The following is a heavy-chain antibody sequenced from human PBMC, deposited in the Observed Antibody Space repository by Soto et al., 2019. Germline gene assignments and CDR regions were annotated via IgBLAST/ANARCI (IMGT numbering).Heavy chain of an antibody. Sequence: GVSLRLSCVPSGFTFSRNTMNWVRQAPGKGLEWVASITSSGSYVYYADSVKGRFSASRDNAKNSLSLQMDSLRPDDTAIYFCVKDEGIEAMDVWGQGTTFTVSS. CDR3: VKDEGIEAMDV. J-gene: IGHJ6*02. D-gene: IGHD3-3*02. CDR2: ITSSGSYV. V-gene: IGHV3-21*01. CDR1: GFTFSRNT.